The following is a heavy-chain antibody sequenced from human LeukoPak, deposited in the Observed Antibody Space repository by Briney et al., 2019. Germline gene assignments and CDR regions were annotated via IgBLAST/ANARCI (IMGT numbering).Heavy chain of an antibody. J-gene: IGHJ4*02. CDR2: LHHSGST. D-gene: IGHD3-22*01. Sequence: PSETLSLTCAVSGYFITSTYWWGWIRQTPGRGLEWIGSLHHSGSTSYSPSLKSRVTISVDTSKNQFSLRLSSVTAADTAVYYRARVGGDDSTGHYSVDYWGQGTLVTVSS. V-gene: IGHV4-38-2*01. CDR1: GYFITSTYW. CDR3: ARVGGDDSTGHYSVDY.